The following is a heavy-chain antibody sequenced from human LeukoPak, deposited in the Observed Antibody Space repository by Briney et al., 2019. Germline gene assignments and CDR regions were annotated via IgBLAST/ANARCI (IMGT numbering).Heavy chain of an antibody. V-gene: IGHV4-59*01. CDR1: GGSFSSYY. D-gene: IGHD3-22*01. J-gene: IGHJ3*02. CDR2: ICYSGST. CDR3: AREVTDYYDSSGYYLDSFDI. Sequence: SETLSLSCTVSGGSFSSYYLSWIRQPPGKGLEWIGYICYSGSTNYNPSLKSRVTISVDTSKNQVSLKLSSVTAADTAVYYCAREVTDYYDSSGYYLDSFDIWGQGTMVTVSS.